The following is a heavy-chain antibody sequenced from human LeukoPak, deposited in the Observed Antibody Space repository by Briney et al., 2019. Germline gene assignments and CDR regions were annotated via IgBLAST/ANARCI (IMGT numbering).Heavy chain of an antibody. CDR2: VYTSGST. CDR3: AREDPQTRVPEGMDV. V-gene: IGHV4-4*07. J-gene: IGHJ6*02. CDR1: GGSISNYY. Sequence: SETLSLTCTVSGGSISNYYWSWIRQPAGKGLEWIGHVYTSGSTNYNPSLKSRVTMSVDTSKNQFSLRLSSVTAADSAVYYCAREDPQTRVPEGMDVWGQGTTVTVSS. D-gene: IGHD4/OR15-4a*01.